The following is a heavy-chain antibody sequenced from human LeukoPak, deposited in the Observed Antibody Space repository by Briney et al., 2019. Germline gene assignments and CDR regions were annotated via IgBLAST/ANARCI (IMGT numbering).Heavy chain of an antibody. CDR3: ATAGGSSGSYPLIY. J-gene: IGHJ4*02. CDR2: ISGSGAST. D-gene: IGHD3-22*01. V-gene: IGHV3-23*01. Sequence: GGSLRLSCAASGFTFSSYAMSWVRQAPGKGLEWVSAISGSGASTYYADSVKGRFTISRDNSKNTVFLQMNNLRAEDTVVYYCATAGGSSGSYPLIYWGQGILVTVSS. CDR1: GFTFSSYA.